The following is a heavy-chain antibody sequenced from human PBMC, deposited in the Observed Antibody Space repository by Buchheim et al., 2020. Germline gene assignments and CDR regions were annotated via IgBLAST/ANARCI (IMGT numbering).Heavy chain of an antibody. D-gene: IGHD3-16*02. CDR3: AKWETYYDYVWGSYLEEDYYYGMDV. CDR1: GFTFSSYA. J-gene: IGHJ6*02. Sequence: EVQLVESGGGLVQPGGSLRLSCAASGFTFSSYAMSWVRQAPGKGLEWVSAISGSGGSTYYADSVKGRFTISRDNSKNTLYLQMNSRRAEDTAVYYCAKWETYYDYVWGSYLEEDYYYGMDVWGQGTT. V-gene: IGHV3-23*04. CDR2: ISGSGGST.